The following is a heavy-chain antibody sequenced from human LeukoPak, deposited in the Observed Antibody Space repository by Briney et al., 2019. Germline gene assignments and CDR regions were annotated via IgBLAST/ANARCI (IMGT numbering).Heavy chain of an antibody. D-gene: IGHD5-12*01. J-gene: IGHJ4*02. CDR2: IYGSSSII. V-gene: IGHV3-48*02. Sequence: GWSLRLSCAASGFTFSSYTLNWVRQAPGKGLAWVSYIYGSSSIIYYADSVKGRFTISRDNAKNSLYLQMNSLRDEDTAVYYCARDTGYAFDYWGQGTLVTVSS. CDR3: ARDTGYAFDY. CDR1: GFTFSSYT.